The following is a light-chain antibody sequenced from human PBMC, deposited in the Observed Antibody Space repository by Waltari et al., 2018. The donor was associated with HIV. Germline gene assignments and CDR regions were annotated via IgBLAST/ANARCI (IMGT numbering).Light chain of an antibody. V-gene: IGLV2-14*03. CDR1: RSDVGGYNY. Sequence: QSALTQPASVSGSPGQSLTISCTGPRSDVGGYNYVSWYQQHPGKAPKLMIYDVSNRPSGVSNRFSGSKSGNTASLTISGLQAEDEADYYCSSYTSSSTLRVFGGGTKLTVL. CDR2: DVS. CDR3: SSYTSSSTLRV. J-gene: IGLJ3*02.